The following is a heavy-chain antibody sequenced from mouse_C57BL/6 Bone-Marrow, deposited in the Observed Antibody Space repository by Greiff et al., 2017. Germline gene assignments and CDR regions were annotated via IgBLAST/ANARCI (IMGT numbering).Heavy chain of an antibody. CDR2: IWWDDAK. V-gene: IGHV8-8*01. Sequence: QVTLKVSGPGILQPSQTLSLTCSFSGFSLSTFGMGVGWIRPPSGKGLEWLAHIWWDDAKYYNPALKRRRTISKDTSKNQVFLMIANVDTAETATYYWARIGPLVYYAMDYWGQGTSVTVSS. CDR3: ARIGPLVYYAMDY. J-gene: IGHJ4*01. CDR1: GFSLSTFGMG.